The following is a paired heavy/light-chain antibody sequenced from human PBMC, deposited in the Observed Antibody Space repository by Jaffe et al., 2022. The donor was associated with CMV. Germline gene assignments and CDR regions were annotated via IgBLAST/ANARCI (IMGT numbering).Heavy chain of an antibody. CDR2: MNPNSDST. D-gene: IGHD3-10*01. V-gene: IGHV1-8*01. J-gene: IGHJ6*02. CDR3: ARGHWSQGLYFGMDV. CDR1: GYTFTSYD. Sequence: QVQLVQSGAEVKKPGASVKVSCKASGYTFTSYDINWVRQATGQGLEWMGWMNPNSDSTVYAQKFQGRVTMTKSTSISTAYMELSSLRSEDTAVYYCARGHWSQGLYFGMDVWGQGTTVTVSS.
Light chain of an antibody. CDR2: GAS. J-gene: IGKJ1*01. CDR1: QSVSSIY. Sequence: EIVLTQSPGILSLSPGKRATLSCRASQSVSSIYLAWYQQKPGQAPRLLIYGASSRATGIPDRFSGSGSGTDFTLTISRLEPEDFAVYYCQQYDSSLRWTFGQGTKVEIK. CDR3: QQYDSSLRWT. V-gene: IGKV3-20*01.